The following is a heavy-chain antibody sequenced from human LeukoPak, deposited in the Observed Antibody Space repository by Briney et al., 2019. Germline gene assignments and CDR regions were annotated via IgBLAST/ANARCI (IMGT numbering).Heavy chain of an antibody. J-gene: IGHJ4*02. D-gene: IGHD2-2*01. V-gene: IGHV4-39*01. CDR2: IYYSGST. CDR1: GGSISSSSYY. Sequence: SETLSLTCTVSGGSISSSSYYWGWIRQPPGKGLEWIGSIYYSGSTYYNPSLKSRVTISVDTSKNQFSLKLSSVTAADTAVYYCARLPRGLPAAILHDYWGQGTLVTVSS. CDR3: ARLPRGLPAAILHDY.